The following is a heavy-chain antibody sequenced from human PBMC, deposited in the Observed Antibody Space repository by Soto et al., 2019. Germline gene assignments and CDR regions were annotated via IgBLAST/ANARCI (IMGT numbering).Heavy chain of an antibody. CDR1: GFTFRTFA. V-gene: IGHV3-30*07. Sequence: GSLRLSCAASGFTFRTFAMHWVRQAPGKGLEWVAVISSDGFTQYYADSVKGRVTISRDNSKNTLFLQMSGLSPEDPAVYFCARAPTSSFDYWGQGTQLTASS. J-gene: IGHJ4*02. CDR3: ARAPTSSFDY. CDR2: ISSDGFTQ.